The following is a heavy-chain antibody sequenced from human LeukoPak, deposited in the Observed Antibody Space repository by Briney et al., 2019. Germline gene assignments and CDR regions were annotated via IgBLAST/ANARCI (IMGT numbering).Heavy chain of an antibody. V-gene: IGHV1-18*01. CDR1: GYTFTRYG. D-gene: IGHD3-22*01. CDR2: ISAYNGNT. CDR3: ARGARWYYDSSGYYYDY. J-gene: IGHJ4*02. Sequence: ASVKVSCKASGYTFTRYGISWVRQAPGQGLEWMGWISAYNGNTNYAQKLQGRVTMTTDTSTSTAYMELRSLRSDDTAVYYCARGARWYYDSSGYYYDYWGQGTLVTVSS.